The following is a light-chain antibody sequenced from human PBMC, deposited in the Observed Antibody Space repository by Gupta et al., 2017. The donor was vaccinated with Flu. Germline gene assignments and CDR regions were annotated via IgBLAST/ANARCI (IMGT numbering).Light chain of an antibody. Sequence: NCKSSQSVLYSSNNKNYLTWYQQKPGQPPKLLIYWASTRESGVPDRFSGSGSGTDFTLTISSLQAEDVAVYYCQQYYSAPLTFGGGTKVEIK. CDR1: QSVLYSSNNKNY. V-gene: IGKV4-1*01. CDR2: WAS. CDR3: QQYYSAPLT. J-gene: IGKJ4*01.